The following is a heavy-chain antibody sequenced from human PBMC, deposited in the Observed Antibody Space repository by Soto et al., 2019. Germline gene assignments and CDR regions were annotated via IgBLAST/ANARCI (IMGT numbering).Heavy chain of an antibody. CDR1: GFNFSIYW. CDR3: ARGRAYGDYRSDY. Sequence: VQLVESGGGLVQPGGSLRLSCAASGFNFSIYWMHWVRQVPGKGLVWVSRINSDGTYANYADSVKGRFTSTRDNAKNTLYLEMNSLRAEDTAIYYCARGRAYGDYRSDYWGQGTLVTVSS. J-gene: IGHJ4*02. V-gene: IGHV3-74*01. CDR2: INSDGTYA. D-gene: IGHD4-17*01.